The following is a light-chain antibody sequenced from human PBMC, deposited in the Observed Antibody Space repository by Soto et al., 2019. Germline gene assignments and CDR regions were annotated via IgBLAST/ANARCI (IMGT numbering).Light chain of an antibody. V-gene: IGKV1-33*01. J-gene: IGKJ4*01. CDR1: QDISKY. CDR2: DVF. Sequence: DIQKTPSTSSLPASVGDTVTISCQASQDISKYLNWFQQKPGKAPKLLIYDVFNVETGVPSRFSGRGSGTDFTLIISNLQPEDFATYSCQQYDQLPITFGGGTKV. CDR3: QQYDQLPIT.